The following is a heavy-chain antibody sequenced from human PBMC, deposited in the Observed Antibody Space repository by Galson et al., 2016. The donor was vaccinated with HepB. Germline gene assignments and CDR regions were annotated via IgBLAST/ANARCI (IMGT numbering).Heavy chain of an antibody. V-gene: IGHV3-33*01. D-gene: IGHD3-16*01. Sequence: SLRLSCAASRFHFSMYAMHWVRQAPGKGLEWVAMIWREGIRTFYADSVKGRFTISRDNSIYTSYLQMNSLRVEDTAIYYCARQVRADHRWPLRGESKFDYWGQGTLVTVSS. J-gene: IGHJ4*02. CDR2: IWREGIRT. CDR1: RFHFSMYA. CDR3: ARQVRADHRWPLRGESKFDY.